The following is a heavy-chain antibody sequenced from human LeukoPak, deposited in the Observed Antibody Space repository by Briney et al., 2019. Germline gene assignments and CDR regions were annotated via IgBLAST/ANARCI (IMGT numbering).Heavy chain of an antibody. V-gene: IGHV1-3*01. CDR1: GYTFTKFV. Sequence: ASVKVSCKASGYTFTKFVVHWMRQAPGQRPEWLGWINAGNGDTKYSQNFQDRVTITRDTSANTAYMELSSLTSEDTALYYCARDDCGDTGYPGGYWGQGTLVTVSS. D-gene: IGHD2-21*01. CDR2: INAGNGDT. J-gene: IGHJ4*02. CDR3: ARDDCGDTGYPGGY.